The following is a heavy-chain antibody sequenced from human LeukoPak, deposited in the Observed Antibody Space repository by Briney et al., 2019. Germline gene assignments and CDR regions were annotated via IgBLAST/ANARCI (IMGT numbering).Heavy chain of an antibody. CDR3: ARADGDYISNYYYMDV. V-gene: IGHV3-7*01. CDR1: GFTFSSYW. D-gene: IGHD4-17*01. CDR2: IKEDGSEK. J-gene: IGHJ6*03. Sequence: GGSLRLSCAASGFTFSSYWMSRVRQAPGKGLEWVANIKEDGSEKYYVDSVKGRFTISRDNAKNSLNLQMNSLRAEDTAVYYCARADGDYISNYYYMDVWGKGTTVTVSS.